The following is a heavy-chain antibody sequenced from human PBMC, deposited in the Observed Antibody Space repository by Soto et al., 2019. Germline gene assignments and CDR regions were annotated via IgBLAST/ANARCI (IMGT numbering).Heavy chain of an antibody. CDR3: ARAQEVGRYYYDSSGTPDAFDI. CDR1: GFTVSSNY. J-gene: IGHJ3*02. CDR2: IYSGGST. V-gene: IGHV3-53*01. D-gene: IGHD3-22*01. Sequence: VGSLRLSCAASGFTVSSNYMSWVRQAPGKGLEWVSVIYSGGSTYYADSVKGRFTISRDNSKNTLYLQMNSLRAEDKAVYYCARAQEVGRYYYDSSGTPDAFDIWGQGTMVTVSS.